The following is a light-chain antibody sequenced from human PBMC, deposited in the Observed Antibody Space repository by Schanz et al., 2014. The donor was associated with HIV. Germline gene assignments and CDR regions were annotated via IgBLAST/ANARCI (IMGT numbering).Light chain of an antibody. V-gene: IGKV3-15*01. CDR3: QQYNNWPSA. Sequence: EIVMTQSPGTLSVSPGERATLSCRASQTVSKNLAWYQQKPGQAPRLLIYGASTRVTGIPVRFSGSGSGTEFTLTISSLQSEDFAVYYCQQYNNWPSAFGQGTRLEIK. J-gene: IGKJ5*01. CDR1: QTVSKN. CDR2: GAS.